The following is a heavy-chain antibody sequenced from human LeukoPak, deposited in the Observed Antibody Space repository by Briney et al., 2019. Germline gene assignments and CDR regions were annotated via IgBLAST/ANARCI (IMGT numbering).Heavy chain of an antibody. V-gene: IGHV5-51*01. CDR2: IYPGDSDT. CDR1: GYIFTTHW. Sequence: GESLKISCKASGYIFTTHWIAWVRQMPGKGLEWMGIIYPGDSDTRYSPSFQGQVTISGNKSTSTAYLQWNSLKASDTAMYYCARSQYSSSSALDSWGQGTLVTVSS. J-gene: IGHJ4*02. D-gene: IGHD6-6*01. CDR3: ARSQYSSSSALDS.